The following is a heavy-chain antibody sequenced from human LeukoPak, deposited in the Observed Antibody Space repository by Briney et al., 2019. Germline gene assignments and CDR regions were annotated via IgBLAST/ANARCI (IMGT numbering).Heavy chain of an antibody. V-gene: IGHV4-34*01. J-gene: IGHJ4*02. Sequence: PSETLSLTCAVYGGSFSGYYWSWIRQPPGKGLEWIGEINHSGSTNYNPSLKSRVTISVDTSKNQFSLKLSSVTAADTAVYYCARQYGFGGDYWGQGTLVTVSS. D-gene: IGHD3-10*01. CDR3: ARQYGFGGDY. CDR1: GGSFSGYY. CDR2: INHSGST.